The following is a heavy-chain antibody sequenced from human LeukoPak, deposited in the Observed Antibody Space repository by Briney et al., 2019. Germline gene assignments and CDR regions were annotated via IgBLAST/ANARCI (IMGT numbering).Heavy chain of an antibody. CDR3: ARYYDILTGYPFFDY. V-gene: IGHV3-11*01. CDR1: GFTFSDYY. J-gene: IGHJ4*02. CDR2: ISSSGSTI. D-gene: IGHD3-9*01. Sequence: GGSLRLSCAASGFTFSDYYMSWIRQAPGKGLEWVSYISSSGSTIYYADSVKGRLTISRDNAKNSLYLQMNSLRAEDTAVYYCARYYDILTGYPFFDYWGQGTLVTVSS.